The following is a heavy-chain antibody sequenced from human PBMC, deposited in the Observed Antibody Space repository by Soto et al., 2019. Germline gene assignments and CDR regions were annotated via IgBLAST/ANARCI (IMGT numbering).Heavy chain of an antibody. D-gene: IGHD4-17*01. V-gene: IGHV1-8*01. CDR1: GYTFSSYD. Sequence: QVQLVQSGAEVKKPGASVKVSCKASGYTFSSYDTNWVRQATGQGLEWMGWMNPKSGHTGSAQKFQGRVTMTRDTSISTAYMELSSLRSEDTAIYYCARTDGDLDVWGQGTTVTVSS. CDR2: MNPKSGHT. CDR3: ARTDGDLDV. J-gene: IGHJ6*02.